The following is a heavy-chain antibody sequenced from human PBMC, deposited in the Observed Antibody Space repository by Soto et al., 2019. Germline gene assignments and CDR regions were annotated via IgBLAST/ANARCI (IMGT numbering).Heavy chain of an antibody. D-gene: IGHD1-7*01. J-gene: IGHJ5*02. CDR2: IIPILGTA. CDR1: GGTFSSYA. Sequence: QVQLVQSGAEVKKPGSSVKVSCKASGGTFSSYAISWVRQAPGQGLEWMGGIIPILGTANYAQKFQGRVTNTDDDSTSTAYMELSSLRSEYTAVYYCAKLDGTIGWFDPWGQGTLVIVSS. V-gene: IGHV1-69*12. CDR3: AKLDGTIGWFDP.